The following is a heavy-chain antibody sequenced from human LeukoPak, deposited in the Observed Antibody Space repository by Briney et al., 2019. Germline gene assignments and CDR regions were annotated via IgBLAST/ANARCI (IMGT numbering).Heavy chain of an antibody. CDR2: IKQDGSEK. CDR3: ARDPYSGNYGNYYYYYMDV. CDR1: GFTFSSYW. D-gene: IGHD1-26*01. V-gene: IGHV3-7*01. Sequence: GGSLRLSCAASGFTFSSYWMSWVRQAPGKGLEWVANIKQDGSEKYYVDSVKGRFTISRDNAKNSLYLQMNSLRAEDTAVYYCARDPYSGNYGNYYYYYMDVWGKGTTVTISS. J-gene: IGHJ6*03.